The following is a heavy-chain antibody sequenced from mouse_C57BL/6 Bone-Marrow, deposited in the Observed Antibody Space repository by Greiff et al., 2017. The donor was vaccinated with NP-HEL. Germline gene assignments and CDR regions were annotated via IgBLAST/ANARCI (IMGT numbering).Heavy chain of an antibody. D-gene: IGHD1-1*01. CDR1: GYTFTSYW. CDR3: ARYDYGSSYKTY. V-gene: IGHV1-64*01. Sequence: QVQLQQPGAELVKPGASVKLSCKASGYTFTSYWMHWVKQRPGQGLEWIGMIHPNSGSTNYNEKFKSKATLTVDKSSSTAYMQLSSLTSEDSAVYYCARYDYGSSYKTYWGQGTLVTVSA. CDR2: IHPNSGST. J-gene: IGHJ3*01.